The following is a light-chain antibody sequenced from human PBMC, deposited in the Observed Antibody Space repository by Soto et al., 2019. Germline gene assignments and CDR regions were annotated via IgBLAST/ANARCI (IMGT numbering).Light chain of an antibody. CDR1: QSVSIN. V-gene: IGKV3-15*01. J-gene: IGKJ2*03. CDR2: ATS. Sequence: EIVMTQSPATLSVSLGERVILSCRASQSVSINLAWFQQKPGQAPRLLIYATSTRATGIPARFSGSGSGTEFTLTISSLQCEDCAVYYCQQYHIWFSFGQGTELEIK. CDR3: QQYHIWFS.